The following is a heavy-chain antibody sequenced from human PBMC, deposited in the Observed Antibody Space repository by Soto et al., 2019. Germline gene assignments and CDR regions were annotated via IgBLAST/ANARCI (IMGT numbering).Heavy chain of an antibody. D-gene: IGHD3-22*01. J-gene: IGHJ1*01. CDR2: IYYSGST. V-gene: IGHV4-59*01. CDR3: ARGTYYYDSSGYDKYFQH. CDR1: GGSISSYY. Sequence: SETLSLTCTVSGGSISSYYWSWIRQPPGKGLEWIGYIYYSGSTNYNPSLKSRVTISVDTSKNQLSLKLSSVTAADTAVYYCARGTYYYDSSGYDKYFQHWGQGTLVTVSS.